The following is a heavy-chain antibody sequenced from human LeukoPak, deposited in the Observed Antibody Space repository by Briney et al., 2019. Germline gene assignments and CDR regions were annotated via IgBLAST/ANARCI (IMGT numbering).Heavy chain of an antibody. J-gene: IGHJ4*02. CDR3: AKDAAGPEY. CDR1: GLTFSSYS. CDR2: ISASGGET. D-gene: IGHD6-13*01. Sequence: PGGSRRLSCVVSGLTFSSYSMTWVRQAPGKGLEWVSGISASGGETWYPDSVKGRFTISRDNSKNTLFLQMNSLRVEDTAIYYCAKDAAGPEYWGQGTLVTVSS. V-gene: IGHV3-23*01.